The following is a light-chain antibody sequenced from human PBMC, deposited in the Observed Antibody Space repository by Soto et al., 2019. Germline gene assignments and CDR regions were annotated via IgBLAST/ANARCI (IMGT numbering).Light chain of an antibody. J-gene: IGKJ5*01. CDR2: DAS. CDR1: QNVFSTY. Sequence: ELVFAQSPAVPALSPGERAPLSLRARQNVFSTYLAWYQQRPGQAPRLLIYDASTRATGIPDRFRGSGSGTDFTLTISRLEPEDFAVYYCQQYGSSPQITFGQGTRLEIK. CDR3: QQYGSSPQIT. V-gene: IGKV3-20*01.